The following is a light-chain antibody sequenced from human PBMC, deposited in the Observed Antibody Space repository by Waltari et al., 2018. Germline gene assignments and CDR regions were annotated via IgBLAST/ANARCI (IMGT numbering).Light chain of an antibody. V-gene: IGKV1-33*01. CDR1: QDIRTY. Sequence: DTQMTQSPSSLSASVGDRVTITCQASQDIRTYLNWYQQRPGKAPELLMHDASSLETGVPSRFSGSGSGTDFTFTISSLQPEDIEIYYCQQYDSLPFTFGQGTKVEIK. CDR3: QQYDSLPFT. J-gene: IGKJ2*01. CDR2: DAS.